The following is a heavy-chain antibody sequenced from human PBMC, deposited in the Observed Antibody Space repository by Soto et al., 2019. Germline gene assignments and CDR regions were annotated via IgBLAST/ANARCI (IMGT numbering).Heavy chain of an antibody. V-gene: IGHV4-59*11. CDR2: IYYNGNT. CDR3: TRDNWYSEY. J-gene: IGHJ4*02. D-gene: IGHD2-21*02. CDR1: GGSISNHY. Sequence: QVQLQESGPGLVKPSETLSLTCTVSGGSISNHYWSWIRQPPGKGLEWIGYIYYNGNTNYNPSLKSRVTMSVDTSKNQISLKLSSVTAADTAVYYCTRDNWYSEYWGQGTIVTVSS.